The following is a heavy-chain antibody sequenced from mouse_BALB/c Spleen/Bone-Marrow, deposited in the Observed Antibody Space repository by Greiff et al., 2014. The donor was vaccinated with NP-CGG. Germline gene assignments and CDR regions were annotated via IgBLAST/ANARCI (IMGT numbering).Heavy chain of an antibody. V-gene: IGHV1-80*01. CDR2: IYPGDGDT. Sequence: VKLVESGAELVRPGSSVKISCESSGYVFSTYWINWVKQRPGQGLEWIGQIYPGDGDTDYNGKFKDKATLTADKSSNPAYMQLSSLTSEDSAVYFCARGGISVDYWGQGTTLTVSS. J-gene: IGHJ2*01. CDR3: ARGGISVDY. CDR1: GYVFSTYW.